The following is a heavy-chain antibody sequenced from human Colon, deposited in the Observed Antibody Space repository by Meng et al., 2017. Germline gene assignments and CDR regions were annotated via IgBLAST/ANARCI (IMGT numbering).Heavy chain of an antibody. V-gene: IGHV4-34*01. CDR2: INHSGST. Sequence: SETLSPTCAAHGGSFSGYYWSWTRQPPGKGLEWFGEINHSGSTNYNPSLKSRVTISVDTSKNQFSLKLSSVTAADTAVYYCARARVTMVREVIIYYYGMDVWGQGTTVTVSS. D-gene: IGHD3-10*01. CDR3: ARARVTMVREVIIYYYGMDV. J-gene: IGHJ6*02. CDR1: GGSFSGYY.